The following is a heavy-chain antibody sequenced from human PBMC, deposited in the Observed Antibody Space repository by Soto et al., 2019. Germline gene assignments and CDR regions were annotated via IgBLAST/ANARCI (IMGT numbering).Heavy chain of an antibody. V-gene: IGHV4-39*01. CDR2: IYFSGNT. J-gene: IGHJ4*02. Sequence: SETLSLTCSVSGGSISSTSYYWGWIRQPPGKGLEWIGSIYFSGNTYYNLSLKSRVTISVDTSKNQFSLKLSSVTAADTAVYYFARHPYDFWNGHIDFWGQGILVTVSS. CDR1: GGSISSTSYY. D-gene: IGHD3-3*01. CDR3: ARHPYDFWNGHIDF.